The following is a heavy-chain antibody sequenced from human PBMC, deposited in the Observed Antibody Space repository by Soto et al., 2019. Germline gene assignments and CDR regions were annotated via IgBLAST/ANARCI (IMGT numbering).Heavy chain of an antibody. D-gene: IGHD6-19*01. CDR3: AQTLGLAVAGPGRFDL. V-gene: IGHV1-69*12. CDR2: ITPIFGTA. J-gene: IGHJ2*01. Sequence: QVQLVQSGAEVKKPGSSVKVSCKASGGTFSNYAISWVRQAPGQGLEWMGGITPIFGTANYAQKFQGSITITADVSMSTAYMELSRLRSEDTAVYYCAQTLGLAVAGPGRFDLWGRGTLVTVSS. CDR1: GGTFSNYA.